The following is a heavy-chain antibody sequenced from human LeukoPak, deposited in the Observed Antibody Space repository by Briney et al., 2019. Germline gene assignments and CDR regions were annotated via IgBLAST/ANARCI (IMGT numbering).Heavy chain of an antibody. CDR3: AREASGRSFDF. CDR2: IKQDGSEK. D-gene: IGHD3-10*01. J-gene: IGHJ4*02. Sequence: GGSLRLSCAVSGLTFTNTYWISWVRQAPGKGLEWLANIKQDGSEKYYVDFVKGRFTISRDNAENSLDLQMNSLRAEDTAVYYCAREASGRSFDFWGQGTLVTVSS. CDR1: GLTFTNTYW. V-gene: IGHV3-7*01.